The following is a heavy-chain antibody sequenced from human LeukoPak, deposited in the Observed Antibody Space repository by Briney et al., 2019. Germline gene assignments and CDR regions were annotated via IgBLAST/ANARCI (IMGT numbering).Heavy chain of an antibody. CDR2: ISGSGGST. J-gene: IGHJ4*02. D-gene: IGHD3-10*01. CDR3: AKSGLLWGLNPSLIDY. CDR1: GFTFSSYA. V-gene: IGHV3-23*01. Sequence: PGGSLRLSCAASGFTFSSYAMSWVRQAPGKGLEWVSAISGSGGSTYYADSVKGRFTISRDNSKNTLYLQMNSLRAEDTAVYYCAKSGLLWGLNPSLIDYWGQGTLVTVSS.